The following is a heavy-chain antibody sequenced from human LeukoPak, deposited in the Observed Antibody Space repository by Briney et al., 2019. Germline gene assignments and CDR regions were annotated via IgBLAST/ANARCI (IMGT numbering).Heavy chain of an antibody. CDR1: GFTFSDQS. CDR3: ARDSSVYYDFWSGYSEYYFDY. V-gene: IGHV3-7*01. J-gene: IGHJ4*02. D-gene: IGHD3-3*01. Sequence: PGGSLRLSCAASGFTFSDQSMNWVRQAPGKGLEWVANIKQDGSEKYYVDSVKGRFTISRDNAKNSLYLQMNSLRAEDTAVYYCARDSSVYYDFWSGYSEYYFDYWGQGTLVTVSS. CDR2: IKQDGSEK.